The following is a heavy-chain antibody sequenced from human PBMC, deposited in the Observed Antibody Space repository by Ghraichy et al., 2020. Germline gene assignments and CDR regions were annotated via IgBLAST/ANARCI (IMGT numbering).Heavy chain of an antibody. CDR1: GGSVSSGSYY. V-gene: IGHV4-61*01. J-gene: IGHJ6*02. D-gene: IGHD3-22*01. CDR2: IYYSGST. Sequence: SETLSLTCTVSGGSVSSGSYYWSWIRQPPGKGLEWIGYIYYSGSTNYNPSLKSRVTISVDTSKNQFSLKLSSVTAADTAVYYCARDKYDSSGGYYYYGMDVWGQGTTVTVSS. CDR3: ARDKYDSSGGYYYYGMDV.